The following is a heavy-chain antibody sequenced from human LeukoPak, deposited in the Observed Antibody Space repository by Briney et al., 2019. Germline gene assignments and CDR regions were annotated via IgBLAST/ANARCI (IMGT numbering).Heavy chain of an antibody. D-gene: IGHD3-9*01. CDR2: INTNTGNP. Sequence: ASVKVSCKASGYTFTSYAMNWVRQAPGQGLEWMGWINTNTGNPTYAQGFTGRFVFSLDTSVSTAYLQISSLKAEDTAVYYCARTYYDILTGYSVIDYWGQGTLVTVSS. CDR3: ARTYYDILTGYSVIDY. V-gene: IGHV7-4-1*02. J-gene: IGHJ4*02. CDR1: GYTFTSYA.